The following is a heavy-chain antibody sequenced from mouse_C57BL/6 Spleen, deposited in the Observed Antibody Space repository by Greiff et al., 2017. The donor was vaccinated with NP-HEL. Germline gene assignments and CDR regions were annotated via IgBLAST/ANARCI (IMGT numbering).Heavy chain of an antibody. V-gene: IGHV1-66*01. CDR1: GYSFTSYY. D-gene: IGHD5-1*01. Sequence: VQLQQSGPELVKPGASVKISCKASGYSFTSYYIHWVKQRPGQGLEWIGWLYPGSGNTKYNEKFKGKATLTADTSSSTAYMQLSSLTSEDSAVYYCARGGRSTYYAMDYWGQGTSVTVSS. CDR3: ARGGRSTYYAMDY. CDR2: LYPGSGNT. J-gene: IGHJ4*01.